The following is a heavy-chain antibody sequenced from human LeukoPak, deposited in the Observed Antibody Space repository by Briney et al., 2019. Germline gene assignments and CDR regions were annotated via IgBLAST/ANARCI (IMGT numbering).Heavy chain of an antibody. CDR2: MNPNSGDT. V-gene: IGHV1-8*02. Sequence: ASVKVSCKASGSTFSSYDINWVRQATGQGLEWMGWMNPNSGDTGYTPRFQGRVTMTRDTTISTAYMELSRLRSDDTAVYYRARRSRVGDTTNAFDIWGQGTMVTVPS. CDR3: ARRSRVGDTTNAFDI. D-gene: IGHD1-26*01. J-gene: IGHJ3*02. CDR1: GSTFSSYD.